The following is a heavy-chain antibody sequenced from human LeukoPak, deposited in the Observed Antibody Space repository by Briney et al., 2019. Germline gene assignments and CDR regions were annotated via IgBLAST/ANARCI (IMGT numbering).Heavy chain of an antibody. CDR2: IIPIFGTA. D-gene: IGHD6-13*01. J-gene: IGHJ4*02. V-gene: IGHV1-69*01. CDR1: GGTFSSYA. Sequence: SVKVFCKASGGTFSSYAISWVRQAPGQGLEWMGGIIPIFGTANYAQKFQGRVTITADESTSTAYMELSSLRSEDTAVYYCARGSVGSSSWSRGVYYFDYWGQGTLVTVSS. CDR3: ARGSVGSSSWSRGVYYFDY.